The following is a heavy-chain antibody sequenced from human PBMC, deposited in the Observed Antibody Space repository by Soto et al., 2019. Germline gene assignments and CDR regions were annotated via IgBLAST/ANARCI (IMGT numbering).Heavy chain of an antibody. CDR2: ISAYNGNT. Sequence: QVQLVQSGAEVKKPGASVKVSCKASGYTFTSYGISWVRQAPGQGLEWMGWISAYNGNTNYAQKLQGRVTMTTDTSTSTAYMELRSLRSDDTAVYYCARDRYYYDSSGYYYYYYGMDVWGQGPRSPSP. D-gene: IGHD3-22*01. J-gene: IGHJ6*02. V-gene: IGHV1-18*01. CDR3: ARDRYYYDSSGYYYYYYGMDV. CDR1: GYTFTSYG.